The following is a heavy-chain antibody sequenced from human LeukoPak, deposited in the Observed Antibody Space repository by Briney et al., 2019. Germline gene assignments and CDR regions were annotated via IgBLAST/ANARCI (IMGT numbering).Heavy chain of an antibody. D-gene: IGHD2-8*01. CDR3: AREIEYCTNGVCFPWFDP. CDR2: ISAYNGNT. Sequence: ASVKVSCKASGYTFTSYGISWVRQAPGQVLEWMGWISAYNGNTNYAQKLQGRVTMTTDTSTSTAYMELRSLRSDDTAVYYCAREIEYCTNGVCFPWFDPWGQGTLVTVSS. J-gene: IGHJ5*02. V-gene: IGHV1-18*01. CDR1: GYTFTSYG.